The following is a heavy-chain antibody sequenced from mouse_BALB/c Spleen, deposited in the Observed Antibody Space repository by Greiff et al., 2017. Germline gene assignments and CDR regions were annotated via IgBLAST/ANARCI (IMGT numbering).Heavy chain of an antibody. V-gene: IGHV5-17*02. J-gene: IGHJ1*01. CDR2: ISSGSSTI. Sequence: EVQLVESGGGLVQPGGSRKLSCAASGFTFSSFGMHWVRQAPEKGLEWVAYISSGSSTIYYADTVKGRFTISRDNPKNTLFLQMTSLRSEDTAMYYCARGSGPYWYFDVWGAGTTVTVSS. D-gene: IGHD4-1*01. CDR3: ARGSGPYWYFDV. CDR1: GFTFSSFG.